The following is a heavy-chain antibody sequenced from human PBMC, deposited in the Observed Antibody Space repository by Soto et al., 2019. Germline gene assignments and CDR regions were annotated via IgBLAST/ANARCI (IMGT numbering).Heavy chain of an antibody. V-gene: IGHV3-23*01. CDR1: GFPFSNYC. J-gene: IGHJ4*02. CDR3: ATGSFGSGWYW. D-gene: IGHD6-19*01. CDR2: SSGRTAAT. Sequence: GGSLRLSCAGSGFPFSNYCMNWVRQAPGKGLEWVSGSSGRTAATYYADSVKGRFTISRDNSKNTLYLQMNSLRAEDTAVYYCATGSFGSGWYWWGQGTLVTVSS.